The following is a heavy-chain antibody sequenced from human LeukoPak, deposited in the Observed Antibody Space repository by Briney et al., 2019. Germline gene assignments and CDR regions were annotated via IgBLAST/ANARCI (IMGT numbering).Heavy chain of an antibody. V-gene: IGHV4-4*07. CDR2: FCTSGST. J-gene: IGHJ6*03. CDR3: ARREGYYYYYMDV. CDR1: GGSISSYY. Sequence: PSETLSLTCTVSGGSISSYYWSWIRQPAGKGLEWIGRFCTSGSTKYNPSLKSRVTMSEDTSKNQFSLKLSSVTAADTAVYYCARREGYYYYYMDVWGKGTTVTVSS.